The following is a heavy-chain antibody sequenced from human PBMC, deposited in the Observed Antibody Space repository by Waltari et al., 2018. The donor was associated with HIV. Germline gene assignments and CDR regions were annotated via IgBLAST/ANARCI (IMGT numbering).Heavy chain of an antibody. CDR3: ARHTHFFGMDV. Sequence: EVQLVQSGAEVKKPGESLKISCKGSGYIFTNQWIAWVRQMPGKGLEWMGVIYAGDSDTRYSPSFQGQVTISADTSISTAYLHWSSLKASDTAMYYCARHTHFFGMDVWGQGTTVTVSS. J-gene: IGHJ6*02. D-gene: IGHD2-15*01. CDR2: IYAGDSDT. V-gene: IGHV5-51*01. CDR1: GYIFTNQW.